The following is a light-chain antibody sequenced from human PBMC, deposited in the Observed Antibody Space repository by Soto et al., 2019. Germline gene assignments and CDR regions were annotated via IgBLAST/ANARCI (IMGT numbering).Light chain of an antibody. Sequence: VLTQSPGTLSLSPGERATLSCRASQSVSSTYLAWYQQKPGQAPRLLIYGASSRATGIPDRFSGSGSGTDFTLTISRLEPEDFAVYYCQQYGSSLFTFGPGTKVDIK. V-gene: IGKV3-20*01. CDR1: QSVSSTY. CDR3: QQYGSSLFT. J-gene: IGKJ3*01. CDR2: GAS.